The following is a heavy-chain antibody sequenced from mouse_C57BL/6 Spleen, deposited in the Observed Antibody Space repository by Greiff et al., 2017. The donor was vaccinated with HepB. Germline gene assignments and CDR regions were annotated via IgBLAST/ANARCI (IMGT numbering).Heavy chain of an antibody. CDR2: IYPGSGST. CDR1: GYTFTSYW. Sequence: QVQLQQPGAELVKPGASVKMSCKASGYTFTSYWITWVKQRPGQGLEWIGDIYPGSGSTNYNEKFKSKATLTVDTSSSTAYMQLSSLTSEDSAVYYGARPFYYGYDEGYWYFDVWGTGTTVTVSS. D-gene: IGHD2-2*01. CDR3: ARPFYYGYDEGYWYFDV. J-gene: IGHJ1*03. V-gene: IGHV1-55*01.